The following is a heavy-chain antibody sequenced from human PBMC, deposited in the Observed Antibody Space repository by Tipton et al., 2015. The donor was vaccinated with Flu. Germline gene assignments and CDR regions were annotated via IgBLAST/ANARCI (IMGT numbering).Heavy chain of an antibody. CDR3: ARGGYQLLYVSYYYMDV. J-gene: IGHJ6*03. CDR1: GYSFTSYW. V-gene: IGHV5-10-1*01. CDR2: IDPSDSYT. D-gene: IGHD2-2*02. Sequence: QSGPEVKKPGESLKISCKGSGYSFTSYWISWVRQMPGKGLEWMGRIDPSDSYTNYSPSFQGHVPISADKSISTAYRQWSSLKASDPAMYYCARGGYQLLYVSYYYMDVWGKGTTVTVSS.